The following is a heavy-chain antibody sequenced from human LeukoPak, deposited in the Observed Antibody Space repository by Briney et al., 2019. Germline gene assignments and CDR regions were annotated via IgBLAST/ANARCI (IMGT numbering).Heavy chain of an antibody. CDR3: ARDRRSLYDFWSGYYMGGYFDY. CDR1: GGSISSGDYY. D-gene: IGHD3-3*01. Sequence: SETLSLTCTVSGGSISSGDYYWSWIRQAPGKGLEWIGYIYYSGSTYYNPSLKSRVTISVDTSKNQFSLKLGPVTAADTAVYYCARDRRSLYDFWSGYYMGGYFDYWGQGTLATVSS. V-gene: IGHV4-30-4*08. J-gene: IGHJ4*02. CDR2: IYYSGST.